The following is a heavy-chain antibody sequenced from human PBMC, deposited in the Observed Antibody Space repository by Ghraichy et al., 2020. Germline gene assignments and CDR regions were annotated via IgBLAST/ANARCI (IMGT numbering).Heavy chain of an antibody. CDR3: ARVWRGGSYPFDY. D-gene: IGHD2-15*01. Sequence: SETLSLTCAVYGGSFRGYYWSWIRQPPGKGLEWIGEINHSGSTNYNPSLKSRVTISVDTSKNQFSLKLSSVTAADTAVYYCARVWRGGSYPFDYWGQGTLVTVSS. CDR1: GGSFRGYY. CDR2: INHSGST. J-gene: IGHJ4*02. V-gene: IGHV4-34*01.